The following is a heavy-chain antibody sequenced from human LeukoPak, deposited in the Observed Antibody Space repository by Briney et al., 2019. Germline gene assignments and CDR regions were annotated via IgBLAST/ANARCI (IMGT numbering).Heavy chain of an antibody. J-gene: IGHJ5*02. V-gene: IGHV1-2*02. CDR1: GYTFTGYY. CDR2: INPNSGGT. CDR3: ARDQPPYDFWSGYTLGWFDP. Sequence: ASVKVSCKASGYTFTGYYMHWVRQAPGQGLEWVGWINPNSGGTNYAQKFQGRVTMTRDTSISTAYMELSRLRSDDTAVYYCARDQPPYDFWSGYTLGWFDPWGQGTLVTVSS. D-gene: IGHD3-3*01.